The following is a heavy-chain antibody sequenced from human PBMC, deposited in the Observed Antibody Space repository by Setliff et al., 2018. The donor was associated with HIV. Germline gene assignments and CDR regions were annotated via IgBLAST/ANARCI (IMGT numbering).Heavy chain of an antibody. CDR2: ISYDGINK. CDR3: RKGGIATTGYYFSYMDV. CDR1: GFTFSSYA. D-gene: IGHD1-1*01. V-gene: IGHV3-30-3*02. J-gene: IGHJ6*03. Sequence: GGSLRLSCAASGFTFSSYAMHWVRQAPGKGLEWVAVISYDGINKYYADSVKGRFTISRDNSKNTLYLQMNSLRPEVTAIYYCRKGGIATTGYYFSYMDVYGKGTTVNFSS.